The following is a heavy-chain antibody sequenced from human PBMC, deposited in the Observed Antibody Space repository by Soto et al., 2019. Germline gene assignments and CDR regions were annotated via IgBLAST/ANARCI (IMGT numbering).Heavy chain of an antibody. CDR2: IYPGDSDT. Sequence: GESLKISCKGSGYNFTNYWIAWVRQMPGKGLEWMGIIYPGDSDTRYSPSFQGQVTISADKSISAAYLQWRSLKASDTAMYYCARQEGAPVLFYYGMDVWGQGTTVTVSS. CDR3: ARQEGAPVLFYYGMDV. V-gene: IGHV5-51*01. CDR1: GYNFTNYW. D-gene: IGHD1-26*01. J-gene: IGHJ6*02.